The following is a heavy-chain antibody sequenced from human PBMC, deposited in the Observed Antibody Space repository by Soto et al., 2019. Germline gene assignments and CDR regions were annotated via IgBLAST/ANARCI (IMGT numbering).Heavy chain of an antibody. CDR2: INPNSGGT. V-gene: IGHV1-2*04. CDR1: GYTFTGYY. J-gene: IGHJ3*02. CDR3: ARGLVRAEVVAAGTIRAFDI. Sequence: QVQLVQSGAEVKKPGASVKVSCKASGYTFTGYYMHWVRQAPGQGLEWMGWINPNSGGTNYAQKFQGWVTMTRDTSISTAYMELSRLRSDDTAVYYCARGLVRAEVVAAGTIRAFDIWGQGTMVTVSS. D-gene: IGHD6-13*01.